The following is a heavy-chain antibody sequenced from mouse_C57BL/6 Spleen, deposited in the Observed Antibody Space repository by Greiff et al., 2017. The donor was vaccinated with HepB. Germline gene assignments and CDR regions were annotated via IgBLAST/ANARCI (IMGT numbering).Heavy chain of an antibody. CDR3: ARTLFYGLDY. J-gene: IGHJ2*01. D-gene: IGHD2-1*01. V-gene: IGHV1-50*01. Sequence: QVQLQQPGAELVKPGASVKLSCKASGYTFTSYWMQWVKQRPGQGLEWIGEIDPSDSYTNYNQKFKGKATLTVDTSSSTAYMQLSSLTSEDSAVYYCARTLFYGLDYWGQGTTLTVSS. CDR1: GYTFTSYW. CDR2: IDPSDSYT.